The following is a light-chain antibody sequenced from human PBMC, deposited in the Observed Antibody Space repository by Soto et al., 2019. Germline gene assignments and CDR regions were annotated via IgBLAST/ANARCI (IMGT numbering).Light chain of an antibody. CDR1: QSISSW. CDR3: QQANSFPWT. V-gene: IGKV1-12*01. Sequence: IKITQSPSTLSASIGDRVTITCRASQSISSWLAWYQQKPGKAPKLLIYAASSLQSGVPSRFSGSGSGTDFTLTISSLQPEDFATYYCQQANSFPWTFGQGTKVDVK. J-gene: IGKJ1*01. CDR2: AAS.